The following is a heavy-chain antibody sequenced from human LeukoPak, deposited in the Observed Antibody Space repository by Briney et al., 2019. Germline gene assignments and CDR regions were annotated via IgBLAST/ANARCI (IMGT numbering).Heavy chain of an antibody. CDR3: AREKFYDNSGYDY. J-gene: IGHJ4*02. Sequence: GGSLRLSCAASGFTFSSYEMNWVRQAPGQGLEWLAYIGSSGSTVYYADSVKGRFTISRDNIKNSLFLQMNSLRAEDTADYYCAREKFYDNSGYDYWGQGTLVTVSS. D-gene: IGHD3-22*01. V-gene: IGHV3-48*03. CDR1: GFTFSSYE. CDR2: IGSSGSTV.